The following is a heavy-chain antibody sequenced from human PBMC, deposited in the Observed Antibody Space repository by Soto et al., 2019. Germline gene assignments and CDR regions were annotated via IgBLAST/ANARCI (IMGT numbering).Heavy chain of an antibody. CDR2: IMPVFPTP. D-gene: IGHD1-1*01. V-gene: IGHV1-69*12. CDR3: ARDNDRLQLGGNYYYILDV. CDR1: GGTFSTSA. Sequence: QVQLVQSGAEVKKPGSSVKVSCKASGGTFSTSAISWVRQAPGQGLEWVGGIMPVFPTPDYAQNFQGRVTITADESTTTAYLALTSLRADDTAVYYCARDNDRLQLGGNYYYILDVWGQGTAITVSS. J-gene: IGHJ6*02.